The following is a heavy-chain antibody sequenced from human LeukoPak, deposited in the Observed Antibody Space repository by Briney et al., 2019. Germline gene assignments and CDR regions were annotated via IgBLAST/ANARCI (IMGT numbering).Heavy chain of an antibody. D-gene: IGHD5-24*01. CDR3: ARDRSDGNYYMVV. CDR1: GFTVSNNY. V-gene: IGHV3-53*01. J-gene: IGHJ6*03. CDR2: IDGGGST. Sequence: GGSQRLSCAVSGFTVSNNYMSWLRHAPGKGLVWVSVIDGGGSTSSADSVKGRFTISRDNSKNTHYLQMNSMRVDDTGVYHCARDRSDGNYYMVVWGKGTTVIVSS.